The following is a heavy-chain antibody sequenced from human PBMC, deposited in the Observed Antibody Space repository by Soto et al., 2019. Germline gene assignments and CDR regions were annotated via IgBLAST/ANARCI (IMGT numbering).Heavy chain of an antibody. V-gene: IGHV4-61*01. CDR2: INDRGST. CDR1: GGSLSGGTNY. J-gene: IGHJ6*02. CDR3: ARDRVTTNTYYYYYGMDV. Sequence: PSETLSLTCTVSGGSLSGGTNYWSWVRQSPGKEMEWIGYINDRGSTNYNPSLKSRVTISVDTSKNQFSLKLSSVTAADTAVYYCARDRVTTNTYYYYYGMDVWGQGTTVTVSS. D-gene: IGHD4-4*01.